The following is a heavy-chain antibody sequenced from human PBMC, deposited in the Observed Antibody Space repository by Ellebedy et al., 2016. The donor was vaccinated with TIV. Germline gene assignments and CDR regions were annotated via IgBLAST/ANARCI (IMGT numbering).Heavy chain of an antibody. CDR3: ASKSDHTGGY. D-gene: IGHD1-14*01. CDR1: GFTFSSFG. Sequence: GESLKISXAASGFTFSSFGMHWVRQAPGKGLEWVALIRYDGSEKYYADSVKGRFAIFRDNSKNTLYLQMNSLRDEDTAVYYCASKSDHTGGYWGKGTLVTVSS. V-gene: IGHV3-30*02. J-gene: IGHJ4*02. CDR2: IRYDGSEK.